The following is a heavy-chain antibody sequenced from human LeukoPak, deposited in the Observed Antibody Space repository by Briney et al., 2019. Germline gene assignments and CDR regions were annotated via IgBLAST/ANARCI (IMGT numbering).Heavy chain of an antibody. D-gene: IGHD3-22*01. V-gene: IGHV4-30-2*01. CDR1: GGSISSGGYS. CDR2: IYHSGST. J-gene: IGHJ3*02. CDR3: ARAPPHYYDSSGYRGGDAFDT. Sequence: SETLSLTCAVSGGSISSGGYSWSWIRQPPGKGLEWIGYIYHSGSTYYNPSLKSRVTISVDRSKNQFSLKLSSVTAADTAVYYCARAPPHYYDSSGYRGGDAFDTWGQGTMVTVSS.